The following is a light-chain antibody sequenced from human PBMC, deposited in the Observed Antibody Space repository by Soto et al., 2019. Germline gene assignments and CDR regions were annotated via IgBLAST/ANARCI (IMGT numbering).Light chain of an antibody. CDR1: QSVTSSF. CDR2: GAS. Sequence: EIVLTQSPGTLSLSPGERATLSCRASQSVTSSFLACYQQKPAQAPRLLIYGASSRATGIPDRFSGSGSGTDFTLTISRLEPEDFAVYYCQQYDNSPLTFGGGTKVEIK. J-gene: IGKJ4*01. V-gene: IGKV3-20*01. CDR3: QQYDNSPLT.